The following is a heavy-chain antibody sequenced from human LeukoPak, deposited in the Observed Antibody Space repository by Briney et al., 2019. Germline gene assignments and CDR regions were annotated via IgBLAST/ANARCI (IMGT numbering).Heavy chain of an antibody. D-gene: IGHD6-13*01. CDR1: NYSISSGYY. CDR3: AGTYSLYDPFDI. V-gene: IGHV4-38-2*02. J-gene: IGHJ3*02. Sequence: SETLSLTCTVSNYSISSGYYWAWIRQPPGKGLEWIGNIYHSGNTYYNPSLKSRVSLSVDTSENQFPLKLSSVTAADTAVYYCAGTYSLYDPFDIWGQGTMVTVSS. CDR2: IYHSGNT.